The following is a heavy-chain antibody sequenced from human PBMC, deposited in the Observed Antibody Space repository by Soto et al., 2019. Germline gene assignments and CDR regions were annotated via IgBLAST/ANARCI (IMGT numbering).Heavy chain of an antibody. CDR2: ISGSGGST. V-gene: IGHV3-23*01. CDR1: GFTFSSYT. J-gene: IGHJ4*02. Sequence: XGCLRLTCAASGFTFSSYTMSWVRQAPGKGLDWVSAISGSGGSTYYADSVKGRFTISRDNSKNTLYLQMNSLRAEDTAVYYCEKRYNWNGRRRGNFEYWGQGTLVTVSS. D-gene: IGHD1-20*01. CDR3: EKRYNWNGRRRGNFEY.